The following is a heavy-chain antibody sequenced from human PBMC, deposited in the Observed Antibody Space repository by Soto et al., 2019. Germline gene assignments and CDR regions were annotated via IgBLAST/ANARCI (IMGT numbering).Heavy chain of an antibody. D-gene: IGHD3-22*01. Sequence: QVQLQQWGAGLLKPSETLSLTCAVYGGSFSGYYWSWIRQPPGKGLEWIGEINHSGSTNYNPSLKSRVTISVDTSKNQFSLKLSSVTAADTAVYYCASSPSVVINSPSPDYWGQGTLVTVSS. J-gene: IGHJ4*02. CDR1: GGSFSGYY. CDR3: ASSPSVVINSPSPDY. CDR2: INHSGST. V-gene: IGHV4-34*01.